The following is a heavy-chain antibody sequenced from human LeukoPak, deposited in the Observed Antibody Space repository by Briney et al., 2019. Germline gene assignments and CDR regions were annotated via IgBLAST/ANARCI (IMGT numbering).Heavy chain of an antibody. CDR1: GGSIKTGGYS. CDR2: VYISGNT. CDR3: TRGWSSAGVFDS. Sequence: PSETLSLTCTVSGGSIKTGGYSWTWIRQPAGKGLEWIGRVYISGNTDQNPSLKSRVTVSMDSSKNQFPLEMKSVTAADTAVYYCTRGWSSAGVFDSWGQGTVVTVSS. J-gene: IGHJ3*02. V-gene: IGHV4-61*02. D-gene: IGHD6-19*01.